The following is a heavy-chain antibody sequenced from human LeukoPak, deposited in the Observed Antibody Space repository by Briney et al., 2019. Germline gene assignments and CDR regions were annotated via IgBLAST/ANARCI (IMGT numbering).Heavy chain of an antibody. Sequence: SETLSLTCTVSSGSFRTYYWSWIRQPPGKGLEWIGSIYYSGNIYYNPSLKSRVTISVDTSKNHFSLKLSSVTAADTAVYYCARVFDSGSQAYFYYMDVWGKGTTVTIFS. D-gene: IGHD3-10*01. J-gene: IGHJ6*03. CDR3: ARVFDSGSQAYFYYMDV. CDR1: SGSFRTYY. CDR2: IYYSGNI. V-gene: IGHV4-59*12.